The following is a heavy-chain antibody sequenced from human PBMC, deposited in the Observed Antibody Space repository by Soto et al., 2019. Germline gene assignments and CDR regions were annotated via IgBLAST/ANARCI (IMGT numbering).Heavy chain of an antibody. D-gene: IGHD1-7*01. V-gene: IGHV3-53*01. Sequence: GGSLRLSCAASGFTVSSNYMSWVRQAPGKGLEWVSVIYSGGSTYYADSVKGRFTISRDNSKNTLYLQMNSLRAEDTAVYYCARGRELELRGYFDYWGQGTLVTVSS. CDR1: GFTVSSNY. CDR2: IYSGGST. J-gene: IGHJ4*02. CDR3: ARGRELELRGYFDY.